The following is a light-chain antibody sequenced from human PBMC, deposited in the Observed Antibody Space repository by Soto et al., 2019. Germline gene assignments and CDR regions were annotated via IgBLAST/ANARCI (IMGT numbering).Light chain of an antibody. Sequence: QSVLTQPPSVSGAPGQRVTISCTGSSSNIGAGYDVHWYQQLPGTAPKLLIYGNSNRPSGVPDRFSGSKSGTSASLAITGLQAEDEAAYYCQSYGSSLSVVFGGGTKVTVL. CDR2: GNS. CDR1: SSNIGAGYD. CDR3: QSYGSSLSVV. V-gene: IGLV1-40*01. J-gene: IGLJ2*01.